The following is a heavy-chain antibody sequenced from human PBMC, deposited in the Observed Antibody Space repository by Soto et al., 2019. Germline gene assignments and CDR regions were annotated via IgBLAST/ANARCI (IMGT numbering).Heavy chain of an antibody. Sequence: GGSLRLSCAASGFTFSSYAMSWVRQAPGKGLEWVSAISGSGGSTYYADSVKGRFTISRDNSKNTLYLQMNSLRAEDTAVYYCAKDLRKDSSSPGDYFDYWGQGTLVTVSS. V-gene: IGHV3-23*01. CDR3: AKDLRKDSSSPGDYFDY. D-gene: IGHD6-6*01. CDR1: GFTFSSYA. J-gene: IGHJ4*02. CDR2: ISGSGGST.